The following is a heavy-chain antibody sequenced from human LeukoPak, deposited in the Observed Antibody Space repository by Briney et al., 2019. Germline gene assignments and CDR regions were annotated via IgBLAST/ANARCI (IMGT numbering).Heavy chain of an antibody. J-gene: IGHJ2*01. V-gene: IGHV3-53*01. CDR2: IYSGGWT. CDR1: GGTFSTYY. D-gene: IGHD3-3*02. Sequence: AGSLRLSCAASGGTFSTYYWNWIRQAPGKGLEWVWVIYSGGWTYYADSVKSRFTISGDTSKNTFSLQLNRLRAADTALYFCARVGDHFHWNLDLWGRGTLVTVSS. CDR3: ARVGDHFHWNLDL.